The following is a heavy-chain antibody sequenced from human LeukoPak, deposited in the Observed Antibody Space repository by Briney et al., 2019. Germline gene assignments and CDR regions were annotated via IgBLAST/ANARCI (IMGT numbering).Heavy chain of an antibody. J-gene: IGHJ4*02. D-gene: IGHD3-10*01. CDR1: GGSISSYY. CDR3: ARGTVRGVTSPFNY. V-gene: IGHV4-4*07. Sequence: SETLSLTCTVSGGSISSYYWSWIRQPAGKGLEWIGRIYTSGSTNYNPSLKSRVTMSVDTSKNQFSLKLSSVTAADTAVYYCARGTVRGVTSPFNYWGQGTLVTVSS. CDR2: IYTSGST.